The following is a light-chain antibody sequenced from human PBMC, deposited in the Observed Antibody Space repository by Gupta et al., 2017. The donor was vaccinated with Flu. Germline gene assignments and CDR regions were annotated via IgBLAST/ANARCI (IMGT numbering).Light chain of an antibody. CDR2: WAS. CDR1: QSLLHINGYNY. J-gene: IGKJ1*01. CDR3: LQSVQTPPT. V-gene: IGKV2-28*01. Sequence: ETVLTQSPLGLSVSPGEAASIACRSSQSLLHINGYNYLDWYLQKPGQPLQLLIYWASNRASGVPDRFSGSGSGTIFTLKISRVEAEDVGIYYCLQSVQTPPTFGQGTKVEIK.